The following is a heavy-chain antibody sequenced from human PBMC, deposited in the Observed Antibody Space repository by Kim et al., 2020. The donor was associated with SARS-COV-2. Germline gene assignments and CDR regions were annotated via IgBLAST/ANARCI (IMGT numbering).Heavy chain of an antibody. CDR1: GFTFNDYY. CDR3: ARAVLRTFGSAMDV. D-gene: IGHD6-19*01. J-gene: IGHJ6*02. CDR2: ISGSGATL. Sequence: GGSLRLSCTASGFTFNDYYMYWIRQTPGKGLEVISYISGSGATLYHAESVKSRFTISRDNAKDSLELQMISLRGEDTAIYYCARAVLRTFGSAMDVWG. V-gene: IGHV3-11*01.